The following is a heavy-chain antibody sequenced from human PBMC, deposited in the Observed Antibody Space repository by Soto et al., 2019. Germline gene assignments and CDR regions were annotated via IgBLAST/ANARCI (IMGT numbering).Heavy chain of an antibody. CDR1: GFTFSSYG. Sequence: GGSLRLSCAASGFTFSSYGMHWVRQAPGKGLEWVAVISYDGSNKYYADSVKGRFTISRDNSKNTLYLQMNSLRAEDTAVYYCAKSVAAATPYGMDVWGQGTTVTVSS. V-gene: IGHV3-30*18. CDR3: AKSVAAATPYGMDV. D-gene: IGHD6-13*01. J-gene: IGHJ6*02. CDR2: ISYDGSNK.